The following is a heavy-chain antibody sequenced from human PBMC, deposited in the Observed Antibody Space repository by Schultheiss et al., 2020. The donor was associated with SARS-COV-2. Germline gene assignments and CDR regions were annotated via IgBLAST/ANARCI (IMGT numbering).Heavy chain of an antibody. CDR1: GGSISSGGYY. CDR3: ANGRRGYSYGYSTPLAY. D-gene: IGHD5-18*01. V-gene: IGHV4-61*08. J-gene: IGHJ4*02. CDR2: IYYSGST. Sequence: SETLSLTCTVSGGSISSGGYYWSWIRQHPGKGLEWIGYIYYSGSTNYNPSLKSRVTISVDTSKNQFSLKLSSVTAADTAVYYCANGRRGYSYGYSTPLAYWGQGTLVTVSS.